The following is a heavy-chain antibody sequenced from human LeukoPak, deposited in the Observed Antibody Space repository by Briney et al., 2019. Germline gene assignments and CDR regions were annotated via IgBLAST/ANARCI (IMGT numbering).Heavy chain of an antibody. CDR3: VKDRPNRATDC. CDR2: INGDSSSR. V-gene: IGHV3-21*01. J-gene: IGHJ4*02. CDR1: GFIFSDYA. Sequence: PGGSLRLSCAASGFIFSDYAMNWVRQVPGKGLEWISYINGDSSSRLYADSVKGRFTISRDNAKNSLYLQMNGLRAEDTALYYCVKDRPNRATDCWGQGTLVTVSS.